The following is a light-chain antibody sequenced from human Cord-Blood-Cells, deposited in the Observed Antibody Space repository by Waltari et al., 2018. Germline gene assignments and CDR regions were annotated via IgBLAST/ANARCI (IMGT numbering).Light chain of an antibody. V-gene: IGLV2-18*02. CDR1: SSDVGSYNR. J-gene: IGLJ3*02. CDR3: SSYTSSSTWV. CDR2: EVS. Sequence: QSALTQPPSVSGSPGQSVTISCTGTSSDVGSYNRVSWYQQPPGPAPKLMFYEVSNRPSGVPDRFSGSKSGNTASLTISGLQAEDEADYYCSSYTSSSTWVFGGGTKLTVL.